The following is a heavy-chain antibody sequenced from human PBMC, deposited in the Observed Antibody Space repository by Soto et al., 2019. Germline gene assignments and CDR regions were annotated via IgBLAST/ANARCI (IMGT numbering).Heavy chain of an antibody. V-gene: IGHV1-3*01. CDR1: GYTFTSYA. CDR2: INAGNGNA. Sequence: ASVKVSCKASGYTFTSYAMHWVRQAPGQRLEWMGWINAGNGNAKYSQKFQGRVTITRDTSASTAYMELSSLRSEDTAVYYCARDRSGNWRYNWLDPWGKGTLVTVAS. D-gene: IGHD1-20*01. CDR3: ARDRSGNWRYNWLDP. J-gene: IGHJ5*02.